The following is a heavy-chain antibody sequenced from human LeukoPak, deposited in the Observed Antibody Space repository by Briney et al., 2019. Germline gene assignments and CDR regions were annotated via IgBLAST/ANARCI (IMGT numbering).Heavy chain of an antibody. D-gene: IGHD2-2*02. CDR1: GFTFSTNS. J-gene: IGHJ4*02. V-gene: IGHV3-21*01. CDR2: ISSSGSYI. Sequence: PGGSLRLSCAASGFTFSTNSMNWVRQAPGKGLKWVASISSSGSYIYYPESLKGRFTVSRDNARNSVYLQMNSLRIEDTAVYYCARDVARDISCYTDWGQGTLVTVS. CDR3: ARDVARDISCYTD.